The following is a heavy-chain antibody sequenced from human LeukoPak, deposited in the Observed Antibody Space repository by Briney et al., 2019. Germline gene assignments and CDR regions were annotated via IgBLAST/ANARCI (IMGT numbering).Heavy chain of an antibody. V-gene: IGHV3-49*04. CDR1: GFTVGDHA. Sequence: PGGSLRLSCTTSGFTVGDHAMSWVRQAPGKGLEWVAFIRSNAYNGTTEYAASVKGRLTISRDDSKSVVYLQMNSLKSEDTAVYYCSRGPIQLWVHNGMDVWGQGTTVTVSS. CDR2: IRSNAYNGTT. CDR3: SRGPIQLWVHNGMDV. D-gene: IGHD5-18*01. J-gene: IGHJ6*02.